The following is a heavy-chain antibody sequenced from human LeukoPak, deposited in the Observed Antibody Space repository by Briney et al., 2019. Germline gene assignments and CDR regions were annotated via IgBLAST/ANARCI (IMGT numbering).Heavy chain of an antibody. CDR1: GYTFTSYY. Sequence: ASVKVSCKASGYTFTSYYMHWVRQAPGQGLEWMGIINPSGGSTSYAQKFQGRVTMTRDTSTSTVYMELSSLRSEDTAVYYCARDSRVVAVAGTWWFDPWGQGTLITVSS. V-gene: IGHV1-46*01. J-gene: IGHJ5*02. CDR3: ARDSRVVAVAGTWWFDP. CDR2: INPSGGST. D-gene: IGHD6-19*01.